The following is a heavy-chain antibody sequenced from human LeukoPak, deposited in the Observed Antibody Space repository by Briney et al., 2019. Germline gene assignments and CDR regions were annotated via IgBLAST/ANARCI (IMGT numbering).Heavy chain of an antibody. V-gene: IGHV4-59*01. D-gene: IGHD3-22*01. J-gene: IGHJ4*02. CDR3: VRGYYDRSDSSNPFDS. CDR1: GGSISTFY. CDR2: IDYSGSA. Sequence: SETLSLTCTVSGGSISTFYWSWVRQPPGKGLEYIGYIDYSGSANYNPSLKSRVTISVDTSKNQFSLTLTSVTLADTAVYYCVRGYYDRSDSSNPFDSWGQGTLVTVSA.